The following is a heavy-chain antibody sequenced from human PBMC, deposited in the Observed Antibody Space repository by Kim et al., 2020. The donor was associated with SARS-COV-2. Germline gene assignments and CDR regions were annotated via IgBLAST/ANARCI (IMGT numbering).Heavy chain of an antibody. CDR3: AKDRYFDSSAKDY. CDR2: ISGSGGST. D-gene: IGHD3-22*01. CDR1: GFTFSSYA. J-gene: IGHJ4*02. Sequence: GGSLRLSCAASGFTFSSYAMSWVRQAPGKGLEWVSAISGSGGSTYYADSVKGRFTISRDNSKNTLYLQMNRLRAEDTAVYYCAKDRYFDSSAKDYWGQGTLVTVSS. V-gene: IGHV3-23*01.